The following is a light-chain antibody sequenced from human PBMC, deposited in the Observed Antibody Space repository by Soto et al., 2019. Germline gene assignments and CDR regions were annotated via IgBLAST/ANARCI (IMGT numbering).Light chain of an antibody. CDR3: QHYDNLPPT. V-gene: IGKV1-33*01. CDR2: AAS. Sequence: DIQMTQSPSSLSAFVGDRVTITCQASQDISNSLNWYQQKPGKAPKLLIYAASNLEIGVPSRFSGSGSGTDFTFTISSLQPEDIAAYYCQHYDNLPPTFGPGTTVDIK. J-gene: IGKJ3*01. CDR1: QDISNS.